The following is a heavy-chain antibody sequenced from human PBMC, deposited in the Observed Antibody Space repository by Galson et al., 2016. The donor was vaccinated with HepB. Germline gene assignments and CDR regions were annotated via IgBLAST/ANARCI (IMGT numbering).Heavy chain of an antibody. CDR3: ARSHSGYNFGASDY. CDR1: GYIFTNYG. CDR2: ISAYNGNT. J-gene: IGHJ4*02. D-gene: IGHD5-12*01. Sequence: SVKVSCKASGYIFTNYGFSWVRQAPGQGLEWMGWISAYNGNTNYAQKFQGRVTMTTDPSTNTAYMELRSLKSDDTAVYYCARSHSGYNFGASDYWGQGTLVTVSS. V-gene: IGHV1-18*01.